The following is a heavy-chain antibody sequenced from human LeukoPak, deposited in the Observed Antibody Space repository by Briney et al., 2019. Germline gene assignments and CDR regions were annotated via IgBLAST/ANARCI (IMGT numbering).Heavy chain of an antibody. Sequence: GGSLRLSCAASGFTFSSYSMNWVRQAPGKGLEWVSSISSSSSYTYYADSVKGRFTISRDNAKNSLYLQMNSLRAEDTAVYYCAKARYSGYDAHYFDYWGQGALVTVSS. J-gene: IGHJ4*02. CDR3: AKARYSGYDAHYFDY. CDR1: GFTFSSYS. D-gene: IGHD5-12*01. CDR2: ISSSSSYT. V-gene: IGHV3-21*04.